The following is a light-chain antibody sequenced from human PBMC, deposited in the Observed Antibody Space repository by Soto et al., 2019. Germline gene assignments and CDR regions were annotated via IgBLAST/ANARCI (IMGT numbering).Light chain of an antibody. J-gene: IGLJ1*01. CDR3: SSYTTSNTRQIV. CDR2: DVS. CDR1: SSEVGGYNY. V-gene: IGLV2-14*03. Sequence: QSVVSQPGPVSWAPGRSITISCTGNSSEVGGYNYVSWYQHHPGKAPKLMIYDVSNRPSGVSNRFSGSKSGNTASLTISGLQPEDEADYYCSSYTTSNTRQIVFGTGTKVTVL.